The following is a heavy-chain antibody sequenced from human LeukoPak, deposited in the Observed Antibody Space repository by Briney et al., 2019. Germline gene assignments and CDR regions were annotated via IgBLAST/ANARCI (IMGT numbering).Heavy chain of an antibody. D-gene: IGHD2-15*01. J-gene: IGHJ4*02. CDR1: GYPFSAND. CDR3: ARFCRGGSFYSPPSFAY. CDR2: INPSSGGT. V-gene: IGHV1-2*02. Sequence: ASVKVSCKASGYPFSANDIHWVRQAPGQGLEWMGRINPSSGGTNSAQKFQGRVTMTGDTSISTAYLQLSRLRSDDTAVYYCARFCRGGSFYSPPSFAYGAQETLFT.